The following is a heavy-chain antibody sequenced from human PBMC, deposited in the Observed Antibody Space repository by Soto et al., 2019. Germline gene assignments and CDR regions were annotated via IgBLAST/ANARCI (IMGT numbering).Heavy chain of an antibody. J-gene: IGHJ1*01. D-gene: IGHD2-15*01. CDR1: GYIFTAYS. CDR2: VNPSGGST. V-gene: IGHV1-46*01. CDR3: AREENCSDGICYSEYFQR. Sequence: WASVKVSCKASGYIFTAYSMHWVRQAPGQGLEWMGVVNPSGGSTNYAQKFQGRITMTRDTSTSTVYMDLSSLTSEDTAVYYCAREENCSDGICYSEYFQRWGQGTLVTVPQ.